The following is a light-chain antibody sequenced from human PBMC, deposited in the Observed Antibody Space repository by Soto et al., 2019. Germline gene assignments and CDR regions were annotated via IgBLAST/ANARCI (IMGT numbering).Light chain of an antibody. CDR2: GAS. CDR3: QQYGNSPAT. V-gene: IGKV3-20*01. J-gene: IGKJ1*01. CDR1: HSFSSSY. Sequence: EIVMTQSPGTLSLSPGERATLSCRASHSFSSSYLAWYQQKPGQPPRLLIYGASSRATGIPDRFSGSGSGTDFTLTIGRLQPEDFAVYYCQQYGNSPATFGQGTKVDIK.